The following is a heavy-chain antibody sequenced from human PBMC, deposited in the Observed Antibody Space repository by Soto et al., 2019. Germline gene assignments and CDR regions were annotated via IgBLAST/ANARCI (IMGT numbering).Heavy chain of an antibody. V-gene: IGHV1-69*01. CDR2: IIPIFGTA. CDR1: GGTFSSYA. D-gene: IGHD3-22*01. CDR3: ARANYDSRGYYYGDY. J-gene: IGHJ4*02. Sequence: QVQLVHSGAEVKKPGSSVNVSCKASGGTFSSYAISWVRQAPGHGLEWMGGIIPIFGTANYAQKFQGRVTITADESTSTAYVELSSLRSEDTAVYYCARANYDSRGYYYGDYWGQGTLVTVSS.